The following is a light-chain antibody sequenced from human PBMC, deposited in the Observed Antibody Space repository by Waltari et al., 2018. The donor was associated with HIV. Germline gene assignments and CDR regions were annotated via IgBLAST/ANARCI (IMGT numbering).Light chain of an antibody. V-gene: IGLV3-21*04. CDR1: NIGRKS. J-gene: IGLJ2*01. CDR3: QVWDSSSGVV. CDR2: YDS. Sequence: SYVLTQSHSLPVAAGKTPRITCVGNNIGRKSVHWYQQKQGQARVLVIYYDSDRPSGIPERFSGSNSGNTATLTISRVEAGDEADYYCQVWDSSSGVVLGGGTRLTVL.